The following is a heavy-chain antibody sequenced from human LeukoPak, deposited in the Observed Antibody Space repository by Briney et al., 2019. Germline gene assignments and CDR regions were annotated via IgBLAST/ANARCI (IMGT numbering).Heavy chain of an antibody. D-gene: IGHD6-6*01. Sequence: SETLSLTRTVSGGSISSYYWSWIRQPPGKGLEWIGYIYYSGSTNYNPSLKSRVTISVDTSKNQFSLKLSSVTAADTAVYYCARDYDGSSLFDYWGQGTLVTVSS. V-gene: IGHV4-59*01. J-gene: IGHJ4*02. CDR2: IYYSGST. CDR1: GGSISSYY. CDR3: ARDYDGSSLFDY.